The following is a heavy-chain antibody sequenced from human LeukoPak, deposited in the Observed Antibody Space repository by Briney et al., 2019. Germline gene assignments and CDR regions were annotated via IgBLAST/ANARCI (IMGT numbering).Heavy chain of an antibody. CDR2: IYSGGST. J-gene: IGHJ4*02. CDR1: GFTVSSNY. D-gene: IGHD3-16*02. Sequence: GGSLRLSCAASGFTVSSNYMSWVRQAPGKGLEWVSVIYSGGSTYYADSVKGRFAISRDNSKNTLYLQMNSLRAEDTAVYYCARATYYDYVWGSYLDYWGQGTLVTVSS. CDR3: ARATYYDYVWGSYLDY. V-gene: IGHV3-66*02.